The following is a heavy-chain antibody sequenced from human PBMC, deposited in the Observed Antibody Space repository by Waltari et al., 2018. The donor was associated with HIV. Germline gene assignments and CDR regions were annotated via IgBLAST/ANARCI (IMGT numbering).Heavy chain of an antibody. D-gene: IGHD2-2*03. Sequence: EVQLVESGGGLIKTGGSLRLSCAASGFTFSDAWMSWVRQVPGKGLGWIARIKTQADGETTDYAAPVQGRFTVSRDDARNTVYLQIDSLKTDDTAMYYCTTWMYWGPGTRVTVSS. CDR3: TTWMY. J-gene: IGHJ4*02. V-gene: IGHV3-15*01. CDR1: GFTFSDAW. CDR2: IKTQADGETT.